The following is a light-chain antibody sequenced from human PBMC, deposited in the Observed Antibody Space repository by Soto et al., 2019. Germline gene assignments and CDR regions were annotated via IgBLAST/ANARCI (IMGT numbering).Light chain of an antibody. CDR1: SSDVGGYNY. CDR3: SSYRSGGTFV. V-gene: IGLV2-14*01. CDR2: VVS. J-gene: IGLJ1*01. Sequence: ALAQPTSVSGSPGQSIAISCTGTSSDVGGYNYVSWHQQHPGKAPKVLISVVSNRPSGVSNRFSGSKSGNTASLTISGLQAEDEADYYCSSYRSGGTFVFGSGTKVAVL.